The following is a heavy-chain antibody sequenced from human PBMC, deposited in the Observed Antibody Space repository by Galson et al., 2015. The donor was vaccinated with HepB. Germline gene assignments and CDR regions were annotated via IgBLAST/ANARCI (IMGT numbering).Heavy chain of an antibody. D-gene: IGHD1-14*01. CDR1: GYTFANYY. CDR3: ARDHNSCYDY. J-gene: IGHJ4*02. CDR2: INPSGGST. Sequence: SVKVSCKASGYTFANYYIHWVRQAPGQGLEWMGVINPSGGSTTYAQQFQGRVTMTRDTSTSTVYMELSSLRSEDTAIYYCARDHNSCYDYWGQGTLVTVSS. V-gene: IGHV1-46*01.